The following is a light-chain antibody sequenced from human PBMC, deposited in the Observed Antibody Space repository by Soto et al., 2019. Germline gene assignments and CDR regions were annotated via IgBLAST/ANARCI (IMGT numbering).Light chain of an antibody. CDR2: GAS. V-gene: IGKV3-20*01. Sequence: EIVLTQSPGALSLSPGEIATLSCRASQSVSSSYLSWYQQKPGQAPRLLIFGASSSATGIPDRFSGSGSGTHFPLTISRLEPEDFAVYYFQQYGSXPGTCGQGTKV. CDR3: QQYGSXPGT. CDR1: QSVSSSY. J-gene: IGKJ1*01.